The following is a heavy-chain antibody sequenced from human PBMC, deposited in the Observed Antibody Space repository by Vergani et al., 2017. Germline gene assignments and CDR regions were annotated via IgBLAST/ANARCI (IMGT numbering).Heavy chain of an antibody. D-gene: IGHD6-6*01. J-gene: IGHJ5*02. V-gene: IGHV5-51*01. CDR3: ARPRSGSSSWFDR. CDR2: IYPGDSDT. CDR1: GYSFTSYW. Sequence: EVQLVQSGAEVKKPGESLKIPCKGSGYSFTSYWIGWVRQMPGKGLEWMGIIYPGDSDTRYSPSFQGQGTISADKSISTAYLQWSSLKASDTAMYHGARPRSGSSSWFDRWGQGTRVNAST.